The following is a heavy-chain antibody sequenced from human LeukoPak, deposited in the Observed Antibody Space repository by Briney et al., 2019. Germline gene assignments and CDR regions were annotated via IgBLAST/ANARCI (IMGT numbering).Heavy chain of an antibody. CDR3: ARYNLAKDVTDY. CDR2: IYYSGST. J-gene: IGHJ4*02. CDR1: GGSISSYY. D-gene: IGHD1-1*01. Sequence: PSETLSLTCTVSGGSISSYYWSWIRQPPGKGLEWIGYIYYSGSTNYNPSLKSRVTISVDTSKNQFSLKLSSVTAADTAVFYCARYNLAKDVTDYWGQGTLVTVSS. V-gene: IGHV4-59*01.